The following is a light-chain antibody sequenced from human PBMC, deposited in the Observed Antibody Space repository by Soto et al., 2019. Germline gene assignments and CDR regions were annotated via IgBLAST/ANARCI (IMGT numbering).Light chain of an antibody. V-gene: IGKV3D-15*01. CDR3: QQYKDWPPLT. Sequence: EIAMTQSPVTLSASPGVRVTLSCRASQSVNIKLAWYQQRPGQAPRVLIYGASNRASGIPDRFSGSGSGTDFTLTISSLEPDDFALYYCQQYKDWPPLTFGGGTRVEIK. J-gene: IGKJ4*01. CDR1: QSVNIK. CDR2: GAS.